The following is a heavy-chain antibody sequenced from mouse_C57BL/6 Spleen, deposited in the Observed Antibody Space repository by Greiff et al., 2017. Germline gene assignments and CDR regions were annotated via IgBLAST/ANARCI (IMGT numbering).Heavy chain of an antibody. V-gene: IGHV1-76*01. CDR1: GYTFTDYY. CDR2: IYPGSGNT. J-gene: IGHJ2*01. CDR3: ARGFDY. Sequence: VQLQQSGAELVRPGASVKLSCKASGYTFTDYYINWVKQRPGQGLEWIARIYPGSGNTYYNEKFKGKATLTAEKSSSTAYMQLSSLTSADSAVYFCARGFDYWGQGTTLTVSS.